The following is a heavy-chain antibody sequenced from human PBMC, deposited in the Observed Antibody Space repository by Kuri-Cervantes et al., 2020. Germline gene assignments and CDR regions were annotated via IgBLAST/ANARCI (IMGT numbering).Heavy chain of an antibody. Sequence: ASVKVSCKASGYTFTGYYMHWVRQAPGQGLEWMGWINPNSGGTNYAQKFQGRVTMTRDTSISTAYMELSRLRSDDTAVYYWARAGITMIPGLRPDAFDIWGQGTMVTVSS. D-gene: IGHD3-22*01. V-gene: IGHV1-2*02. CDR2: INPNSGGT. CDR1: GYTFTGYY. J-gene: IGHJ3*02. CDR3: ARAGITMIPGLRPDAFDI.